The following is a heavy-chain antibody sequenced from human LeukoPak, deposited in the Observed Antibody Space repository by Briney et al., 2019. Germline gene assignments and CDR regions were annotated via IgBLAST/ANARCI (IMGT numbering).Heavy chain of an antibody. V-gene: IGHV3-7*01. Sequence: GGSLRLSCAASGFTFSSYRMSWLRQAPGKGLEWVANTKQDGSEKYYVDSVKGRFTISRDNAKNSLYLQMNSLRAEDTAVYYCARVGTTMVRGRPGYYFDYWGQGTLVTVAS. CDR3: ARVGTTMVRGRPGYYFDY. CDR2: TKQDGSEK. CDR1: GFTFSSYR. D-gene: IGHD3-10*01. J-gene: IGHJ4*02.